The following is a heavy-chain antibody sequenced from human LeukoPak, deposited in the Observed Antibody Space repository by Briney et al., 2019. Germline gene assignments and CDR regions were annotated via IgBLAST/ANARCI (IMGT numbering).Heavy chain of an antibody. CDR2: INSDGSST. V-gene: IGHV3-74*01. D-gene: IGHD6-19*01. J-gene: IGHJ4*02. CDR1: GFTFSRNW. Sequence: AGTLSLSCAASGFTFSRNWMHWVRQAPGKGLVWVSRINSDGSSTNYADSVKGRFTISRDNAKNTLHLQMNSLRAEDTAVYYCVRDLGIAVAPGYWGQGTLVTVSS. CDR3: VRDLGIAVAPGY.